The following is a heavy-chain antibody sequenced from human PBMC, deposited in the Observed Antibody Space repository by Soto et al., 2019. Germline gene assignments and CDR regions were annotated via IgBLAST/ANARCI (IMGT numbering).Heavy chain of an antibody. CDR3: AKGTHYDFWSGYCYFDY. Sequence: GGSLRLSCAASGFTFSSYAMSWARQPPGKGLEWVSAISGSGGSTYYADSVKGRFTISRDNSKNTLYLQMNSLGAEDTAVYYCAKGTHYDFWSGYCYFDYWGQGTLVTVSS. J-gene: IGHJ4*02. CDR2: ISGSGGST. CDR1: GFTFSSYA. D-gene: IGHD3-3*01. V-gene: IGHV3-23*01.